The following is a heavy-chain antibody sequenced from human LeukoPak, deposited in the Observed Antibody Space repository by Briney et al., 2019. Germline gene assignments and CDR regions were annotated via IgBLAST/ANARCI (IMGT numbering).Heavy chain of an antibody. Sequence: GASVKVSCKASGGTFGSYAISWVRQAPGQGLEWMGWISAYNGNTNYAQKLQGRVTMTTDTSTSTAYMELRSLRSDDTAVYYCARDRPRTPLEWFYYYYGMDVWGQGTTVTVSS. V-gene: IGHV1-18*01. D-gene: IGHD3-3*01. CDR1: GGTFGSYA. CDR2: ISAYNGNT. CDR3: ARDRPRTPLEWFYYYYGMDV. J-gene: IGHJ6*02.